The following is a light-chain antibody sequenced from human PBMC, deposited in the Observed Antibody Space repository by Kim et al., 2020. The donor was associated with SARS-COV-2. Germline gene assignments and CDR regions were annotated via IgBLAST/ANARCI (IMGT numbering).Light chain of an antibody. CDR2: GAS. Sequence: ETVMTQSPATLSVSPGERATLSCRASQSVSSNLAWYQQKPGQAPRLLIYGASTRATGIPARFSGSGSGTEFTLTISSLQSEDFAVYYCQQYNYWWTFGQGTKV. CDR1: QSVSSN. CDR3: QQYNYWWT. V-gene: IGKV3-15*01. J-gene: IGKJ1*01.